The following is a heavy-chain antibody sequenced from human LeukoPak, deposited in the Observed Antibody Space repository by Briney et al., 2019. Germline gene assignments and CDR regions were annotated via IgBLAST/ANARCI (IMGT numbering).Heavy chain of an antibody. D-gene: IGHD6-6*01. CDR3: ARVSYNWFDP. CDR1: GYTFTSYA. V-gene: IGHV1-18*01. CDR2: ISAYNGNT. J-gene: IGHJ5*02. Sequence: VASVKVSCKASGYTFTSYAISWVRQAPGQGLACMGWISAYNGNTNYAKNFQGRVTMTADTSTSTAYMELRSLRSDDTAVYYCARVSYNWFDPWGQGTLLTVS.